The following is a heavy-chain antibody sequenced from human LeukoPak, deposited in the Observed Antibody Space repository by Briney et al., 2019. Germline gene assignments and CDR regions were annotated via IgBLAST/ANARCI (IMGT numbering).Heavy chain of an antibody. V-gene: IGHV4-61*02. CDR2: IYTSGST. CDR1: GGSISSGDYY. J-gene: IGHJ6*03. CDR3: AREYYDILPGDYYYYMDV. Sequence: SQTLSLTCTVSGGSISSGDYYWSWIRQPAGKGLEWIGRIYTSGSTNYNPSLKSRVTMSVDKSKNQFSLKLSSVTAADTAVYYCAREYYDILPGDYYYYMDVWGKGTTVTVSS. D-gene: IGHD3-9*01.